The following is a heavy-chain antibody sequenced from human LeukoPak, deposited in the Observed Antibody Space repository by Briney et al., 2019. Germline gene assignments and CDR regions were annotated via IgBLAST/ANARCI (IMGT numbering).Heavy chain of an antibody. Sequence: GASLRLSCAASGVTFSIYAMSWVRQAPGMGLEWVSLITGSGGTTYYADAVKGRLTISRDNSKNTLFLQVNSLRAEDTALYYCAQIQGYSFHYWGQGTLVTVYS. CDR1: GVTFSIYA. CDR3: AQIQGYSFHY. J-gene: IGHJ4*02. CDR2: ITGSGGTT. V-gene: IGHV3-23*01.